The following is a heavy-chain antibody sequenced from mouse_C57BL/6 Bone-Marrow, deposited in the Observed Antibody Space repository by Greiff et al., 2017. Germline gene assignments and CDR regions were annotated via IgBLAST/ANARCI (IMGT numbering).Heavy chain of an antibody. CDR1: GYTFTSYW. J-gene: IGHJ2*01. CDR2: INPNSGST. CDR3: ARMTWGNFGSTCDY. Sequence: QVKLKQPGAELVKPGASVKLSCKASGYTFTSYWMHWVKQRPGQGLEWIGMINPNSGSTNYNEKFKSKATLTVDKSSSTAYMQLSSLTSEYSAVYYCARMTWGNFGSTCDYWGQGTTLTVSS. V-gene: IGHV1-64*01. D-gene: IGHD1-1*01.